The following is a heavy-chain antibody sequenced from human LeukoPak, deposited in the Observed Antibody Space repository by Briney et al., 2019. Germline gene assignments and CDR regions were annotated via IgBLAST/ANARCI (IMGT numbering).Heavy chain of an antibody. CDR3: TRNGDYNLDY. V-gene: IGHV4-34*01. CDR2: IHHGGSP. CDR1: GGSFTVYY. D-gene: IGHD4-17*01. J-gene: IGHJ4*02. Sequence: SETLSPTCAVYGGSFTVYYWSWIRQPPGKGLEWIGEIHHGGSPSYNPSLKSRVTISLDTSKNQLSLKLNSVTATDTAVYYCTRNGDYNLDYWGQGALVTVSS.